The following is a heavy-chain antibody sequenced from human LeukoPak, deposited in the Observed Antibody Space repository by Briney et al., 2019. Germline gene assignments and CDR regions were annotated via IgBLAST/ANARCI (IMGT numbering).Heavy chain of an antibody. CDR2: ISVSGGTT. CDR1: GFTFSSYA. V-gene: IGHV3-23*01. CDR3: AKENTSGSRLFDY. J-gene: IGHJ4*02. Sequence: PGGSLRLSCAASGFTFSSYAMNWVRQAPGKGLEWVSIISVSGGTTYYADSVKGRFTISRDNSKNTLYLQMNSLRAEDTAVYYCAKENTSGSRLFDYWGQGTLVTVSS. D-gene: IGHD3-10*01.